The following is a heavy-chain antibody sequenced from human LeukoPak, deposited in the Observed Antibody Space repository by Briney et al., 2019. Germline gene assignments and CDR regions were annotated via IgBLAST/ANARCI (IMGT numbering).Heavy chain of an antibody. V-gene: IGHV3-30*02. CDR2: LRYDGSNK. J-gene: IGHJ4*02. Sequence: GGSLRLSCAASGFTFSSYGMHWVRQAPGKGLEWVAFLRYDGSNKYYADSVKGRFTISRDNSKNTLYLQMNSLRAEDTAVYYCANGDYCSGGTCYSGYYFDYWGQGTLVTVSS. CDR3: ANGDYCSGGTCYSGYYFDY. D-gene: IGHD2-15*01. CDR1: GFTFSSYG.